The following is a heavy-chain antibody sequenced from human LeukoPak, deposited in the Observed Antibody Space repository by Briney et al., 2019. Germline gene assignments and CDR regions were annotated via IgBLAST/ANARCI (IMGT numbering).Heavy chain of an antibody. CDR1: GGTFSSYA. CDR2: IIPIFGTA. D-gene: IGHD6-13*01. CDR3: ASAPRYSSSWRNNWFDP. V-gene: IGHV1-69*13. Sequence: ASVKVSCKASGGTFSSYAISWVRQAPGQGLEWMGGIIPIFGTANYAQKFQGRVTITADESTSTAYMELSSLRSEDTAVYFCASAPRYSSSWRNNWFDPWGQGTLVTVSS. J-gene: IGHJ5*02.